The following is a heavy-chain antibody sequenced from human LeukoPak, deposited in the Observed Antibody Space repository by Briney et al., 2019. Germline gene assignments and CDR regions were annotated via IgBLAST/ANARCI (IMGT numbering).Heavy chain of an antibody. Sequence: PGGSLRLSCAASGFTFSSYGMHWVRQAPGQGLEWVAVIWYDASNKYYADSVKGRFTISRDNSKNTLYLQMNSLRAEDTAVYYCARDPYDSSGYYYFDYWGQGTLVTVSS. CDR3: ARDPYDSSGYYYFDY. D-gene: IGHD3-22*01. CDR1: GFTFSSYG. J-gene: IGHJ4*02. CDR2: IWYDASNK. V-gene: IGHV3-33*01.